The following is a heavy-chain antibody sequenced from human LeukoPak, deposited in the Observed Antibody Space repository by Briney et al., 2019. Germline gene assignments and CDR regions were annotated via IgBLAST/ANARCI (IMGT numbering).Heavy chain of an antibody. J-gene: IGHJ5*02. CDR1: GGTFSSYA. D-gene: IGHD6-6*01. CDR2: IIPIFGIA. Sequence: GASVKVSCKASGGTFSSYAISWVRQDPGQGLEWMGRIIPIFGIANYAQKFQGRVTITADKSTSTAYMELSSLRSEDTAVYYCAILQGYSSSSAWFDPWGQGTLVTVSS. V-gene: IGHV1-69*04. CDR3: AILQGYSSSSAWFDP.